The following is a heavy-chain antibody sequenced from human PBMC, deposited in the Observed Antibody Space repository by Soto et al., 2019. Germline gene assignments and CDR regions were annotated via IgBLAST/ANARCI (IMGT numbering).Heavy chain of an antibody. V-gene: IGHV3-30-3*01. CDR1: GFTFSSYA. CDR2: IAYDGSNK. D-gene: IGHD3-22*01. J-gene: IGHJ4*02. CDR3: AKANHYYDRCGYSDY. Sequence: QVQLVESGGGVVQPGRSLRLSCAASGFTFSSYAMHWVRQAPGKGLDWVAVIAYDGSNKYYADSVKCRFTISRDNSKNTLYRKMKSLRAEDTAGYYCAKANHYYDRCGYSDYWGQGTLVPVSS.